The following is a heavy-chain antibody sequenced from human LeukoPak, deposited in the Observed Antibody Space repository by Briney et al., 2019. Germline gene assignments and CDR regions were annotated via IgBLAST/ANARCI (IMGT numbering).Heavy chain of an antibody. CDR1: GGSISSYY. D-gene: IGHD6-19*01. CDR2: IYSSGST. Sequence: SETLSLTCTVSGGSISSYYWSWIRQPPGKGLEWIGYIYSSGSTYYNPSLRSRVTISADTSSNQFSLTLTSVTAADTAVYYCAKDGETSGWAPGGDYWGQGTLVTVSS. J-gene: IGHJ4*02. CDR3: AKDGETSGWAPGGDY. V-gene: IGHV4-59*06.